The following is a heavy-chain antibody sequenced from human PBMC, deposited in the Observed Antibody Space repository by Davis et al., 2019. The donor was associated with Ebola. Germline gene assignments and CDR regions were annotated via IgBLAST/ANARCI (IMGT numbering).Heavy chain of an antibody. CDR1: GFTFSSYT. CDR3: AREWGMDV. CDR2: ISSNGGST. V-gene: IGHV3-64*01. J-gene: IGHJ6*02. Sequence: GESLKISCAASGFTFSSYTMHWVRQAPGKGLEYVSAISSNGGSTYYANSVKGRFTISRDNSKNTLYLQMGSLRAEDMAVYYCAREWGMDVWGQGTTVTVSS.